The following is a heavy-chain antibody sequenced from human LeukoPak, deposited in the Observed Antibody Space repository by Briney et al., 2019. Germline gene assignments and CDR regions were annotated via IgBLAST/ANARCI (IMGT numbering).Heavy chain of an antibody. D-gene: IGHD5-18*01. J-gene: IGHJ4*02. CDR1: GGSISSYY. CDR2: VYYSGST. V-gene: IGHV4-59*08. Sequence: SETLSLTCTLSGGSISSYYWTWIRQSPGKGLECIGSVYYSGSTYYNPSLKSRVTMSVDTSKNQFSLNLSSVTAADTAVYYCARQMTDSSGYPYYFDFWGQGTLVTVSS. CDR3: ARQMTDSSGYPYYFDF.